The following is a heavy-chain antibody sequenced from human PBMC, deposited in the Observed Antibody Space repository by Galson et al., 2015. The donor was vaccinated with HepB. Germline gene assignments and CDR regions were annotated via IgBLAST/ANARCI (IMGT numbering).Heavy chain of an antibody. J-gene: IGHJ4*02. V-gene: IGHV3-53*01. CDR1: GLTVSSNY. CDR3: ARGLSGSNYLFDY. D-gene: IGHD1-26*01. CDR2: IYSGGST. Sequence: SLRLSCAASGLTVSSNYMSWVRQAPGKGLEWVSVIYSGGSTYYADSMKGRFTISRDNSKNTLYLQMNSLRAEDTAVYYCARGLSGSNYLFDYWGQGTLVTVSS.